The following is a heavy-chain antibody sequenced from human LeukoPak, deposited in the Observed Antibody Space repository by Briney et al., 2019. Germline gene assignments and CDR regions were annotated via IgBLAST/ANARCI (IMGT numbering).Heavy chain of an antibody. J-gene: IGHJ4*02. CDR1: GYTFTSYG. V-gene: IGHV1-18*01. CDR2: ISAYNGNT. D-gene: IGHD3-3*01. CDR3: ARVNDFWSGSRRSYFDY. Sequence: ASVNVSCKASGYTFTSYGISWVRQAPGQGLEWMGWISAYNGNTNYAQKLQGRVTMTTDTSTSTAYMELRSLRSDDTAVYYCARVNDFWSGSRRSYFDYWGQGTLVTVSS.